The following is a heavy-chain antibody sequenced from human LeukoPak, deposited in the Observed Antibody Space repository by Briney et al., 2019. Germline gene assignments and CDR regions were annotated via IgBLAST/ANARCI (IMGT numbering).Heavy chain of an antibody. J-gene: IGHJ4*02. CDR2: INHSGST. D-gene: IGHD3-10*01. Sequence: SETLSLTCAVYGGSFSGYYWSWIRQPPGKGLEWIGEINHSGSTNYNPSVKSRVTISVDTSKNQFSLRLSSVTAADTAVYYCARLVRGGRGYYFDYWGQGTLVTVSS. CDR1: GGSFSGYY. V-gene: IGHV4-34*01. CDR3: ARLVRGGRGYYFDY.